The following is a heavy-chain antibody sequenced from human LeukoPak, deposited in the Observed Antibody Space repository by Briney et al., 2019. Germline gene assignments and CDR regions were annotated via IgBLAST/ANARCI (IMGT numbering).Heavy chain of an antibody. CDR1: GGSFSGYY. Sequence: SETLSLTCAVYGGSFSGYYWSWIRQPPGKGLEWIGEINHSGSTNYNPSLKSRVTISVDTSKNQFSLKLSSVTAADTAVYYCAREFRQYYDSSGYYSKDAFDIWGQGTMVTVSS. D-gene: IGHD3-22*01. V-gene: IGHV4-34*01. J-gene: IGHJ3*02. CDR2: INHSGST. CDR3: AREFRQYYDSSGYYSKDAFDI.